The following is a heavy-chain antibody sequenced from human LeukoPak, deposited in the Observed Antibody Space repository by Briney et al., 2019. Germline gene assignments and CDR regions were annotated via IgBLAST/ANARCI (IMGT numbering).Heavy chain of an antibody. CDR1: GGSISSYY. V-gene: IGHV4-4*07. CDR3: ARGGYGDYDAFDI. J-gene: IGHJ3*02. CDR2: IYTSGST. D-gene: IGHD4-17*01. Sequence: PSETLSLTCTVSGGSISSYYWSSIRQPAGKGLEWIGRIYTSGSTNYTASHKGRVTMSVDTSKSQSSLKLSSVTAADTAVYYCARGGYGDYDAFDIWGQGTMVTVSS.